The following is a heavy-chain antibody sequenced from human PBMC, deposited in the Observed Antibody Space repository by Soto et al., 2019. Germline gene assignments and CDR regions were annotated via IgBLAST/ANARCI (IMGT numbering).Heavy chain of an antibody. V-gene: IGHV3-23*01. Sequence: GGSLRLSCVASGFPFSNYAMTLVRQAPGKGQEWVSALSGSGVSTYYADSVMGRFTISRDNSKNTVYLQMNSLRAEDTAVYYCAKIESRFFYDGTGYYPFDYWGQGTLVTVSS. J-gene: IGHJ4*02. CDR2: LSGSGVST. CDR1: GFPFSNYA. D-gene: IGHD3-22*01. CDR3: AKIESRFFYDGTGYYPFDY.